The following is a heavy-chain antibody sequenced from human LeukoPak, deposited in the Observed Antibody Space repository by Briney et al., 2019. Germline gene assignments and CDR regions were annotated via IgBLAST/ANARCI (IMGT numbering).Heavy chain of an antibody. V-gene: IGHV4-34*01. CDR3: AAGCSSTSCYWYYYTDV. J-gene: IGHJ6*03. CDR1: GGSFSGYY. CDR2: INQSGST. Sequence: SETLSLTCAVYGGSFSGYYWSWIRQPPGKGLEWMGEINQSGSTNYNPSLKSRVTISVDTSKKQFSLRLSPVTAADTAVYYCAAGCSSTSCYWYYYTDVWGKGTTVTVSS. D-gene: IGHD2-2*01.